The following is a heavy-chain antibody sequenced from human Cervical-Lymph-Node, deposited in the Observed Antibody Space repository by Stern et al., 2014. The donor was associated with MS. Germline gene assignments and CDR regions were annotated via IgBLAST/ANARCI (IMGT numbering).Heavy chain of an antibody. V-gene: IGHV1-69*01. J-gene: IGHJ6*02. CDR1: GGIFSNYA. Sequence: QVQLVQSGAEVKKPGSSVTVSCKASGGIFSNYAISWVPQAPRQRLERMGAFIPSFGTTFYAQKFQGRVTITADESTSTVYMDLSSLRSEDTAVYYCARDNDDNGMDVWGQGTTITVSS. D-gene: IGHD1-1*01. CDR3: ARDNDDNGMDV. CDR2: FIPSFGTT.